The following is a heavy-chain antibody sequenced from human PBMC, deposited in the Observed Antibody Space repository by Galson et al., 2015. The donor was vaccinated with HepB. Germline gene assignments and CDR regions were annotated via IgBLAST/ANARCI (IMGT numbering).Heavy chain of an antibody. J-gene: IGHJ4*02. CDR2: ISYDGSNK. CDR3: ARDATYDFWSGFIDY. CDR1: GFTFSSYA. D-gene: IGHD3-3*01. V-gene: IGHV3-30-3*01. Sequence: SLRLSCAASGFTFSSYAMHWVRQAPGKGLEWVAVISYDGSNKYYADSVKGRFTISRDNSENTLYLQMNSLRAEDTAVYYCARDATYDFWSGFIDYWGQGTLVTVSS.